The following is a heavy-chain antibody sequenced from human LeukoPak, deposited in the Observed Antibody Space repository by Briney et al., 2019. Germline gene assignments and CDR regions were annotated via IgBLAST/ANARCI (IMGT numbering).Heavy chain of an antibody. CDR2: IYTRGST. Sequence: SETLSLTCTVSGGSINNYYWSWIRQPAGKGLEWIGRIYTRGSTNYNPSLKSRVTMSVDTSKNQFSLKLGSVTAADTAVYHCARGRYCSADICSGGDAFDIWGQGTMVSVSS. V-gene: IGHV4-4*07. CDR3: ARGRYCSADICSGGDAFDI. D-gene: IGHD2-15*01. J-gene: IGHJ3*02. CDR1: GGSINNYY.